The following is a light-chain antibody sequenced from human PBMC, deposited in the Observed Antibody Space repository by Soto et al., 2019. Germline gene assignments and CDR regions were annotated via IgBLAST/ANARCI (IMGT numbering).Light chain of an antibody. CDR1: SSDVGGYNY. CDR3: SSYTSSNVV. CDR2: DVS. Sequence: QSALTQPASVSESPGQSITISCTGTSSDVGGYNYVSWYQQHPGKAPKLMIYDVSNRPSGVSNRFSGSKSGNTASLTISGLQAEDEADYYCSSYTSSNVVFGGGTKVTVL. V-gene: IGLV2-14*01. J-gene: IGLJ2*01.